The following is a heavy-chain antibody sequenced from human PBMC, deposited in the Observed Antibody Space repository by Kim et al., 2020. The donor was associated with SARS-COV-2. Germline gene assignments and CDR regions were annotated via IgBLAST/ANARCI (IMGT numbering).Heavy chain of an antibody. CDR1: GFTFDDYA. V-gene: IGHV3-9*01. CDR3: AKDLHPYYSSSLRLFDY. CDR2: ISWNSGSI. Sequence: GGSLRLSCAASGFTFDDYAMHWVRQAPGKGLEWVSGISWNSGSIGYADSVKGRFTISRDNAKNSLYLQMNSLRAEDTALYYCAKDLHPYYSSSLRLFDYWGQGTLVTVSS. J-gene: IGHJ4*02. D-gene: IGHD6-13*01.